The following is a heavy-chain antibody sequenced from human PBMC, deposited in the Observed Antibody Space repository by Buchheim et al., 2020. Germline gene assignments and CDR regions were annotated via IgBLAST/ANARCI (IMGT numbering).Heavy chain of an antibody. J-gene: IGHJ4*02. D-gene: IGHD1-7*01. CDR3: ARGGTTYAYFDN. V-gene: IGHV3-48*02. CDR1: GFTFNNYA. Sequence: EVHLVESGGGLVQPGGSLRLSCAASGFTFNNYAFNWVRQAPGKGLEWVSYISSSTTTIYYVESVKGRFTISRDNAKNALYLEMNSLGDEDTAVYYCARGGTTYAYFDNWGQGIL. CDR2: ISSSTTTI.